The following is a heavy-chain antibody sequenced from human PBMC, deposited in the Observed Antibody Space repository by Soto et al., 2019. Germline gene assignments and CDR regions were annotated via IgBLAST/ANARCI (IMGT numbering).Heavy chain of an antibody. CDR3: VKGGRPWLVTSGFNY. J-gene: IGHJ4*02. V-gene: IGHV3-30*18. CDR2: VSHDGRNT. D-gene: IGHD6-19*01. CDR1: GFTFSDYA. Sequence: VQLVESGGGVVQPGRSLRLSCAASGFTFSDYAMHWVRQAPGKGLEWVAGVSHDGRNTHYADSVKGRFTISRDSSKYKVSVEMTSTRAEDTAVYSCVKGGRPWLVTSGFNYWGQGALVTVSS.